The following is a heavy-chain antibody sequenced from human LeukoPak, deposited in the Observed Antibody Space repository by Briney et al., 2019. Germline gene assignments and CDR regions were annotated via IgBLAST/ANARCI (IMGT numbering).Heavy chain of an antibody. Sequence: PSETLSLTCIVSGYSFSSDYFWGWVRQPPGKGPGWIGSIFHSGSTYYNPSLKSRVTISVDTSKNQFSLKLSSVTAADTAVYYCARDPSIAAAGHNWFDPWGQGTLVTVSS. CDR2: IFHSGST. CDR1: GYSFSSDYF. V-gene: IGHV4-38-2*02. D-gene: IGHD6-13*01. J-gene: IGHJ5*02. CDR3: ARDPSIAAAGHNWFDP.